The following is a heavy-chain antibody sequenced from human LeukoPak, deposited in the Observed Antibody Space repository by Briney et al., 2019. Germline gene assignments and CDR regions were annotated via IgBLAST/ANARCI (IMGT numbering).Heavy chain of an antibody. D-gene: IGHD3-22*01. J-gene: IGHJ5*02. Sequence: PSETLSLTCTVSGGSISSYYWSWIRQPPGQGLEWIGYIYYSGSTNYNPSLKSRVTISVDTSKNQFSLKLSSVTAAPTAVYYCARWSKGYYDSSGYYYEAWFDPWGQGTLVIVSS. V-gene: IGHV4-59*01. CDR2: IYYSGST. CDR1: GGSISSYY. CDR3: ARWSKGYYDSSGYYYEAWFDP.